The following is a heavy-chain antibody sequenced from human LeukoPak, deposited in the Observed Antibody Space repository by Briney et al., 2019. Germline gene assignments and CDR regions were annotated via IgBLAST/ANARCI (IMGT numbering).Heavy chain of an antibody. Sequence: GGSLRLSCAASGFTFSSYGMSWVRQAPGKGPEWVSAISVSGGSTYYADSVKGRFTISRDNSKNTLYLQMNSLRAEDAAIYYCAKDSPVLTVWGQGTLVTVSS. CDR2: ISVSGGST. V-gene: IGHV3-23*01. CDR3: AKDSPVLTV. D-gene: IGHD3-9*01. J-gene: IGHJ4*02. CDR1: GFTFSSYG.